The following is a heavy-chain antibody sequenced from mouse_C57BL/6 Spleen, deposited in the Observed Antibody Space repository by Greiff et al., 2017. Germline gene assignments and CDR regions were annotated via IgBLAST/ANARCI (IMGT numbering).Heavy chain of an antibody. CDR2: ISSGSSTI. V-gene: IGHV5-17*01. J-gene: IGHJ4*01. CDR1: GFTFSDSG. D-gene: IGHD2-5*01. CDR3: ARPSNFYAMDY. Sequence: EVQRVESGGGLVKPGGSLKLSCAASGFTFSDSGMHWVRQAPEKGLEWVAYISSGSSTIYYADTVKGRFTISRDNAKNTLFLQMTSLRSEDTAMYYCARPSNFYAMDYWGQGTSVTVSS.